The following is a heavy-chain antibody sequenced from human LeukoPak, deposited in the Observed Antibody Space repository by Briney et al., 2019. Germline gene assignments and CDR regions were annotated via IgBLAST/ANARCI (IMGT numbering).Heavy chain of an antibody. CDR2: IYTSGST. J-gene: IGHJ6*03. CDR3: ARRRGQSSGPSYMDV. V-gene: IGHV4-4*07. D-gene: IGHD2-8*02. Sequence: SETLSLTCTVSGGSISSYYWSWIRQPAGKGLEWIGRIYTSGSTNYNPSLKSRVTMSVDTSKNQISLNLSSVTAADMAVYFCARRRGQSSGPSYMDVWGKGTTVTVSS. CDR1: GGSISSYY.